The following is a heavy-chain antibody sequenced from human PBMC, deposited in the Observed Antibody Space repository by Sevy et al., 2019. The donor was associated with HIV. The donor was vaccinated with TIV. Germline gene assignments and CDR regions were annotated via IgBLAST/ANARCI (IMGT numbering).Heavy chain of an antibody. CDR1: GFTLSSYW. J-gene: IGHJ6*02. Sequence: GGSLRLSCAASGFTLSSYWMSWVRQAPGKGLEWVANIKQDGSEKYYVDSVKGRFTISRDNAKNSLYLQMNSLRAEDTAVYYCARDRILDYYYYGMDVWGQGTTVTVSS. CDR3: ARDRILDYYYYGMDV. CDR2: IKQDGSEK. V-gene: IGHV3-7*01.